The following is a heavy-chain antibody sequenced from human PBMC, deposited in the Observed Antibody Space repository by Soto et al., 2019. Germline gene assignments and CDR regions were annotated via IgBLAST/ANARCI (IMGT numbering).Heavy chain of an antibody. V-gene: IGHV1-3*01. Sequence: ASVKVSCKASGYTFTSYTIHWVRQAPGQRPEWIGWINAGNGKTKYSPRIQDRVNITRDTSASIVYMELSSLRSEDTAVYYCARDNDGIVGAPSPWGQGTLVTVSS. CDR3: ARDNDGIVGAPSP. CDR2: INAGNGKT. CDR1: GYTFTSYT. J-gene: IGHJ5*02. D-gene: IGHD1-26*01.